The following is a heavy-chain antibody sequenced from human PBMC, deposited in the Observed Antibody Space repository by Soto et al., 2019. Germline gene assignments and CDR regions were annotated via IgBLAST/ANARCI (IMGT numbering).Heavy chain of an antibody. CDR2: IVVGSGNT. CDR3: AADQVGATTGGYYYGMDV. V-gene: IGHV1-58*01. J-gene: IGHJ6*02. D-gene: IGHD1-26*01. Sequence: SVKVSCKASGFTFTSSAVQWVRQARGQRLEWIGWIVVGSGNTNYAQKFQERVTITRDMSTSTAYMELSSLRSEDTAVYYCAADQVGATTGGYYYGMDVWGQGTTVTVSS. CDR1: GFTFTSSA.